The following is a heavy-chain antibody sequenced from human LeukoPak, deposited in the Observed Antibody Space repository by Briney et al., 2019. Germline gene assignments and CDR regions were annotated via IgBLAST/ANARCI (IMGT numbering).Heavy chain of an antibody. D-gene: IGHD3-3*01. Sequence: ASVKVSCKASDYTFTSSGISWVRQAPGQGLEWMGWISAYNGNTKYAQNLQGRVTMTTDTSTSTAYMDLRSLRSDDTAVYYCARDSLDLYDSHAFDIWGQGTMVTVSS. V-gene: IGHV1-18*01. CDR3: ARDSLDLYDSHAFDI. J-gene: IGHJ3*02. CDR2: ISAYNGNT. CDR1: DYTFTSSG.